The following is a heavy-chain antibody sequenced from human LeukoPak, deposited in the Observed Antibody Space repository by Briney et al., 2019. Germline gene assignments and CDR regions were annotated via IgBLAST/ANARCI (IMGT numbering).Heavy chain of an antibody. CDR2: ISAYNGHT. CDR1: GYNFTSYG. CDR3: ARDSPRPEWLQEYYFDS. Sequence: GASVKVSCKASGYNFTSYGISWVRQAPGQGLEWMGWISAYNGHTNYGQKFQDRIAMTADTSTTTAFMELRSLGSDDTAMYFCARDSPRPEWLQEYYFDSWGQGTLVTVSS. J-gene: IGHJ4*02. D-gene: IGHD5-12*01. V-gene: IGHV1-18*01.